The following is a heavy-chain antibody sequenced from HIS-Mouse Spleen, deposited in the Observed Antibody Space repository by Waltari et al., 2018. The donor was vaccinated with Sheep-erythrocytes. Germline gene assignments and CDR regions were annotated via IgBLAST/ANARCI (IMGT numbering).Heavy chain of an antibody. J-gene: IGHJ1*01. CDR3: ARGYCSSTSCYGYFQH. D-gene: IGHD2-2*01. V-gene: IGHV1-2*02. CDR2: INPNSGGT. CDR1: GYTFTGYY. Sequence: QVQLVQSGAEVKKPGASVKVSCKAAGYTFTGYYIPWGRQAPGQGLEWMGWINPNSGGTNYAQKFQGRVTMTRDTSISTAYMELSRLRSDDTAVYYCARGYCSSTSCYGYFQHWGQGTLVTVSS.